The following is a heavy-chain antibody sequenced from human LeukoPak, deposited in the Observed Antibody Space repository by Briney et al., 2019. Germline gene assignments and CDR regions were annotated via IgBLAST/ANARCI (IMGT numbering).Heavy chain of an antibody. Sequence: NPSQTLTLTCTVSGGSISSGGYYWSWIRQHPGKGLEWIGYIYYSGSTYYNPSLKSRVTISVDTSKNQFSLKLSSVTAADTAVYYCARGKYYYDSSGYLRSNWFDPWGQGTLVTVSS. CDR1: GGSISSGGYY. V-gene: IGHV4-31*03. D-gene: IGHD3-22*01. CDR2: IYYSGST. J-gene: IGHJ5*02. CDR3: ARGKYYYDSSGYLRSNWFDP.